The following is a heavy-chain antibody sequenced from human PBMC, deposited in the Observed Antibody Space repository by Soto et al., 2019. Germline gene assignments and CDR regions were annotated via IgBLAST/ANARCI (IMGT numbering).Heavy chain of an antibody. V-gene: IGHV3-23*01. CDR3: AKRTVGWYFDL. CDR1: GFTFSSYA. CDR2: ISGSGGST. J-gene: IGHJ2*01. D-gene: IGHD4-17*01. Sequence: EVQLLESGGGLVQPGGSLRLSCAASGFTFSSYAMNWVRQAPGKGLGWVSVISGSGGSTYYGDAVKGRFTISRDNSKNRLYLQMNSLRAEDTAVYYCAKRTVGWYFDLWGRGTLVTVSS.